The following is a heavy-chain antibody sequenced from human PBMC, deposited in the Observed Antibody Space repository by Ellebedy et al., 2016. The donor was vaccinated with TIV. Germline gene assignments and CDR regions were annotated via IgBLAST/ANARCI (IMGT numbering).Heavy chain of an antibody. D-gene: IGHD3-22*01. J-gene: IGHJ6*02. CDR2: IKQDGSEK. V-gene: IGHV3-7*01. CDR1: GFSFTSDW. CDR3: ASSYYYDSSGYWPFYYYYGMDV. Sequence: GESLKISCAASGFSFTSDWMSWVRQAPGKGLEWVANIKQDGSEKYYVDSVKGRFTISRDNAKNSLYLQMNSLRAEDTAVYYCASSYYYDSSGYWPFYYYYGMDVWGQGTTVTVSS.